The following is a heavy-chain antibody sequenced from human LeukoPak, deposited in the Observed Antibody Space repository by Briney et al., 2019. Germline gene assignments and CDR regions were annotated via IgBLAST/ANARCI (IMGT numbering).Heavy chain of an antibody. D-gene: IGHD3-22*01. Sequence: GGPLRLSCAASGFTFSNAWMSWVRQAPGKGLEWVGRIKSKTDGGTTDYAAPVKGRFTISRDDSKNTLYLQMNSLKTEDTAVYYCRGEGVVVTMGVSDAFDIWGQGTMVTVSS. CDR2: IKSKTDGGTT. CDR3: RGEGVVVTMGVSDAFDI. CDR1: GFTFSNAW. V-gene: IGHV3-15*01. J-gene: IGHJ3*02.